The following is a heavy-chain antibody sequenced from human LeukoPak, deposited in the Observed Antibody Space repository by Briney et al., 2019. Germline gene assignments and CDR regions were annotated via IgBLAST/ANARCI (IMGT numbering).Heavy chain of an antibody. Sequence: SETLSLTCAVYGGSFSGYYWSWIRQPPGKGLEWIGEINHSGSTNYNPSLKSRVTISVDTSKNQFSLKLSSVTAADTAVYYCARRPAYGNYFDYWGQGTLVTVSS. CDR3: ARRPAYGNYFDY. CDR1: GGSFSGYY. V-gene: IGHV4-34*01. J-gene: IGHJ4*02. CDR2: INHSGST. D-gene: IGHD3-16*01.